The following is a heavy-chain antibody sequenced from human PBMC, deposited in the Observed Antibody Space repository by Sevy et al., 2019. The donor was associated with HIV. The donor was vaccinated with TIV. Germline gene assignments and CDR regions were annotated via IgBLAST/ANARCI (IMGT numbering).Heavy chain of an antibody. V-gene: IGHV1-8*01. CDR1: GYTFTSYD. CDR3: GGGLGSGWLVAFVI. J-gene: IGHJ3*02. Sequence: ASVKVSCKASGYTFTSYDINWVRQATGQGLEWMGWMNPNSGNTGYAQKFQGRVTMTRNTSISTAYMELSSLRSEDTAGYYGGGGLGSGWLVAFVIWAKGQWSPSPQ. CDR2: MNPNSGNT. D-gene: IGHD6-19*01.